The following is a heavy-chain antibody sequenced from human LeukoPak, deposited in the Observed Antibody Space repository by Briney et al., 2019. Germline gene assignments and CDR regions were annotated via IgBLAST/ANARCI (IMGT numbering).Heavy chain of an antibody. Sequence: GESLKISCKGSGYSFTNYWIGWVRQMPGKGLEWMGIIFPGDSDTRYSPSFQGQVTISADKSISTAYLQWSSLKASDTAFYYCARPRTSSWPREFDYWGQGTLVTVSS. CDR2: IFPGDSDT. J-gene: IGHJ4*02. D-gene: IGHD2-15*01. CDR3: ARPRTSSWPREFDY. V-gene: IGHV5-51*01. CDR1: GYSFTNYW.